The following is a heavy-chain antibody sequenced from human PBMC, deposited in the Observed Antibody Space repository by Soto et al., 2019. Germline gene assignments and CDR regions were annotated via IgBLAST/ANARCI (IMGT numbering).Heavy chain of an antibody. V-gene: IGHV4-30-4*08. CDR1: GGSISSGDYC. Sequence: SETLSLTCTFSGGSISSGDYCWSWIRQPPDKGLEWIGHIYNGGSIYTSPSLKSRVTISVDNSKNQFSLTVSPGTAADTAVYCCARRIVATETFDYWGQGTLVTVSS. D-gene: IGHD5-12*01. J-gene: IGHJ4*02. CDR3: ARRIVATETFDY. CDR2: IYNGGSI.